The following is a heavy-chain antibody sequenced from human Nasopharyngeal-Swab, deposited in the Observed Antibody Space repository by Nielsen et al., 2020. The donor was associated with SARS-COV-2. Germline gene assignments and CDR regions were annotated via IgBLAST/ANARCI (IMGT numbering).Heavy chain of an antibody. J-gene: IGHJ4*02. V-gene: IGHV4-39*01. CDR3: ATPWELSAY. Sequence: WLRQPPGKGLEWIGSIYYSGSTYYNPSLKSRVTISVDTSKNQFSLKLSSVTAADTAVYYCATPWELSAYWGQGTLVTVSS. D-gene: IGHD1-26*01. CDR2: IYYSGST.